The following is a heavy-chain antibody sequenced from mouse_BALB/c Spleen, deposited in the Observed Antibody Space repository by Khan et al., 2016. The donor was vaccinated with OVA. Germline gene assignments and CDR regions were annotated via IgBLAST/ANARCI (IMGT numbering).Heavy chain of an antibody. D-gene: IGHD2-2*01. J-gene: IGHJ3*01. CDR2: INPNNGGS. CDR3: TRSGYGSFDY. CDR1: GYTFSSYY. V-gene: IGHV1S81*02. Sequence: QVQLQQSGAELVKTGASVKLSCKASGYTFSSYYLYWVKQRPGQGLEWIGEINPNNGGSNFNDKFKSKATLTVDKSSYTAYMQLSSLTSEDSAVYYCTRSGYGSFDYWGQGTLVTVSA.